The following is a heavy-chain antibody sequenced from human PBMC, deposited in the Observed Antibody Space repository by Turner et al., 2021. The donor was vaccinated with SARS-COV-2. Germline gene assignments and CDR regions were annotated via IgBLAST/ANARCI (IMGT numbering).Heavy chain of an antibody. Sequence: EGQRLETGGDLRQPGGSLRLSCAASGFTFSNYAMGWVRPDPWKGLNRVSVISESGFSTYYADSVKGRFTISRDNSKNTLFLQMNSLRAEDTAVYYCATKSGGFDYWGQGTLVTVSS. CDR1: GFTFSNYA. V-gene: IGHV3-23*01. CDR2: ISESGFST. J-gene: IGHJ4*02. CDR3: ATKSGGFDY. D-gene: IGHD6-25*01.